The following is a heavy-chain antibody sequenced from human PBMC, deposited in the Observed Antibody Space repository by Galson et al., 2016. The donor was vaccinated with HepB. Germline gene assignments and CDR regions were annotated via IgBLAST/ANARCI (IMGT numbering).Heavy chain of an antibody. V-gene: IGHV4-39*01. J-gene: IGHJ2*01. D-gene: IGHD2-15*01. CDR2: VSYSGIP. CDR1: GASVNRSSSY. CDR3: ARQSRIFDV. Sequence: SETLSLTCFVSGASVNRSSSYWAWVRQSPERGLEWIATVSYSGIPYYNPSVESRASIYVDASKNQFSLSLNSLTAADAAVYFCARQSRIFDVWGRGILVSVSS.